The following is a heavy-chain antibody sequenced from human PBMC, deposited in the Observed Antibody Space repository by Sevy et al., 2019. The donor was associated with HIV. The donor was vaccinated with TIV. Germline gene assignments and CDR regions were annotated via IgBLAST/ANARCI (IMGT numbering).Heavy chain of an antibody. CDR3: AKSSYPIAAAGIFFDY. CDR1: GFTFSSYA. Sequence: GGSLRLSCAASGFTFSSYAMSWVRQAPGKGLEWVSAISGSGGSTYYADSAKGRFTISRDNSKNTLYLQMNSLRAEDTAVYYCAKSSYPIAAAGIFFDYWGQGTLVTVSS. V-gene: IGHV3-23*01. CDR2: ISGSGGST. D-gene: IGHD6-13*01. J-gene: IGHJ4*02.